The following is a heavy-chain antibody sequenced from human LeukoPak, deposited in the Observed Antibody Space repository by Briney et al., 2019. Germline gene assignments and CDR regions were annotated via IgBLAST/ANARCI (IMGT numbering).Heavy chain of an antibody. V-gene: IGHV3-74*01. CDR1: GYTFSSYW. CDR2: INSDGSDT. CDR3: AREVSSDRWYNWFDP. Sequence: PGGSLRLSCAASGYTFSSYWMHWVRQTPGKGLVWVSRINSDGSDTRYADSVKGRFTISRDNAKNTLYLQMNSLRADDTAVYYCAREVSSDRWYNWFDPWGQGTLVTVSS. D-gene: IGHD1-14*01. J-gene: IGHJ5*02.